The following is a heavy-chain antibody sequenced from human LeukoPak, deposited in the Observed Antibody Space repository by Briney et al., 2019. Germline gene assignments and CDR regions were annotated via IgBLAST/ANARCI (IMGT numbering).Heavy chain of an antibody. CDR1: GFTFSSYS. CDR3: ASAVLATDAFDI. CDR2: ISSSSSYI. J-gene: IGHJ3*02. D-gene: IGHD1-26*01. V-gene: IGHV3-21*01. Sequence: GGSLRLSCAASGFTFSSYSMNWVRQAPGKGLEWVSSISSSSSYIYYADSVKGRFTISRDNAKNSLYLQMNSLRAEDTAVYYCASAVLATDAFDIWGQGTMVTVSS.